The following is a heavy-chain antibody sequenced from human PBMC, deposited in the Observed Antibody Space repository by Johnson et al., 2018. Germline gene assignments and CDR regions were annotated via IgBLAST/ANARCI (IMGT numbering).Heavy chain of an antibody. Sequence: QVQLVQSGGGVVQPGRSLRLSCAASGFTFSSYGMHWVRQAPGKGLEWVAVISSDGSNKYYADSVKGRFTIHRDNSQNTLYVQMNSRRAEDTAVYYCAKDRKYDFWSGYYYYYYMDVWGKGTTVTVSS. CDR2: ISSDGSNK. J-gene: IGHJ6*03. D-gene: IGHD3-3*01. V-gene: IGHV3-30*18. CDR3: AKDRKYDFWSGYYYYYYMDV. CDR1: GFTFSSYG.